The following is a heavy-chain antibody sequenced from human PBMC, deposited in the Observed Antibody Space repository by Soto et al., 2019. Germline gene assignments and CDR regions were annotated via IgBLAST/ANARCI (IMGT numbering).Heavy chain of an antibody. CDR3: ASSLNFWSGYYMGAKDYYYYMDV. CDR2: IYYSGST. V-gene: IGHV4-39*01. J-gene: IGHJ6*03. Sequence: QLQLQGSGPGLVKPSETLSLSCTVSGGSISSSSYYWGWIRQPPGKGLEWIGSIYYSGSTYYNPSLKSRVTISVDTSKNQFSLKLSSVTAADTAVYYCASSLNFWSGYYMGAKDYYYYMDVWGKGTTVTVSS. CDR1: GGSISSSSYY. D-gene: IGHD3-3*01.